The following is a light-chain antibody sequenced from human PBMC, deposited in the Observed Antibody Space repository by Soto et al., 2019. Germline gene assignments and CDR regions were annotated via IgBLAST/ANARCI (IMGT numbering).Light chain of an antibody. Sequence: EIVMTQSPATLSVSPGERATLSCRASQSVSNNLAWYQKKPGQAPRLLIYGASTRATGIPARFSSSVSGTEFTLNISSLQSEDFAVYYCQQYNNWWTFGQGTRVEI. CDR1: QSVSNN. CDR2: GAS. J-gene: IGKJ1*01. V-gene: IGKV3-15*01. CDR3: QQYNNWWT.